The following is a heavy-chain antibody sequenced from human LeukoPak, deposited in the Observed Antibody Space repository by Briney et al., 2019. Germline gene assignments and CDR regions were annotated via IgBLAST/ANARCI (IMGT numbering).Heavy chain of an antibody. CDR1: GFIFSNDA. V-gene: IGHV3-33*06. CDR2: IWFDGSNK. Sequence: GRSLRLSCAASGFIFSNDAMHWVRQAPGKGLEWVAFIWFDGSNKHYADSVKGRFTISRDNSEDTLYLQMNSLRAEDTAVYYCAKVPGSAGYFHYWGQGTLVTVSS. D-gene: IGHD1-26*01. CDR3: AKVPGSAGYFHY. J-gene: IGHJ4*02.